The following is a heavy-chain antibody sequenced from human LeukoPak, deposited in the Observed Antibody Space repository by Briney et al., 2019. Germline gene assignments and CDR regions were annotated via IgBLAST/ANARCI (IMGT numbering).Heavy chain of an antibody. Sequence: PSQTLSLTCTVSGGSISSGGYYWSWIRQHPGKGLEWIGYIYYSGSTYYNPSLKSRVTISVDTSKNQFSLKLSSVTAADTAVYYCARAYCGGDCYSGQPVPGSWFDPWGQGTLVTVSS. CDR3: ARAYCGGDCYSGQPVPGSWFDP. CDR1: GGSISSGGYY. D-gene: IGHD2-21*02. V-gene: IGHV4-31*03. J-gene: IGHJ5*02. CDR2: IYYSGST.